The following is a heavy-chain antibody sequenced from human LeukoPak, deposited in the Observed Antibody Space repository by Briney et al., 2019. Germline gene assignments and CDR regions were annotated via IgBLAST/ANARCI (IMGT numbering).Heavy chain of an antibody. D-gene: IGHD3-10*01. Sequence: ASVKVSCKASGGTFSSYAISWVRQAPGQGLEWMGGIIPIFGTANYAQKFQGRVTITADESTSTAHMELSSLRSEDTAVYYCASGLLRPGTYYFDYWGQGTLVTVSS. CDR3: ASGLLRPGTYYFDY. CDR1: GGTFSSYA. CDR2: IIPIFGTA. V-gene: IGHV1-69*01. J-gene: IGHJ4*02.